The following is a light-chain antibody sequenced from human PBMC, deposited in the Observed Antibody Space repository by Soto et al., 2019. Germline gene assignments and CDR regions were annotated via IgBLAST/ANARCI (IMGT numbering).Light chain of an antibody. V-gene: IGKV3-15*01. J-gene: IGKJ2*01. CDR1: QSVSTG. Sequence: EIVMTQSPAALSVSPGEGATLSCRASQSVSTGLAWYQQKPGLPPRLLIYSASTRATGVPARFSGSGSGTEFTLTISSLQSEDFAIYYCQQYDQRYTFVQGTKLEIK. CDR2: SAS. CDR3: QQYDQRYT.